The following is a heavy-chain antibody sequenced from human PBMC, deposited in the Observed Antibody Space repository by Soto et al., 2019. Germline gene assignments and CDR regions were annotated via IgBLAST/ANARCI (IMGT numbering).Heavy chain of an antibody. CDR1: GYTFTDYD. V-gene: IGHV1-8*01. J-gene: IGHJ4*02. D-gene: IGHD4-17*01. Sequence: RDSYNASGYTFTDYDINRVRQATGQGLEWMGWMNPNSGNTGYAQKFQGRVTMTRNTSISTAYMELSSLRSEDTAVYYCARTLYGDNVDYWGQGTLVTVSS. CDR3: ARTLYGDNVDY. CDR2: MNPNSGNT.